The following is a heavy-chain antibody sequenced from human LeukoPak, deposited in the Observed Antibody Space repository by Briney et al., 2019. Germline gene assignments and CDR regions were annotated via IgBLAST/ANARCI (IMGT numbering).Heavy chain of an antibody. D-gene: IGHD3-3*01. CDR3: AKDISASVFGVASDY. V-gene: IGHV3-43*02. J-gene: IGHJ4*02. CDR1: GFTFDDYA. Sequence: GGSLRLSCAASGFTFDDYAMHWVRQAPGKGLEWVSLISGDGGDTYYADSVKGRFTISRDNNKNSLFLQMSSLRTEDTALYYCAKDISASVFGVASDYWGQGTLVTVSS. CDR2: ISGDGGDT.